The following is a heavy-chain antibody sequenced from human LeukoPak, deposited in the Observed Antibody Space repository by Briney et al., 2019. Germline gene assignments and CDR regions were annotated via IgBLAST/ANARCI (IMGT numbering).Heavy chain of an antibody. Sequence: GESLRLSCATSGFPFETNAMSWVRQAPGKGLEWVATIGNTETFYADSVTGRFTISRDNSKNTVNLQMNRLRVEDTAIYYCAKDWIQFNRVFDCFDSWGQGTLVIVSS. CDR2: IGNTET. J-gene: IGHJ4*02. V-gene: IGHV3-23*01. CDR1: GFPFETNA. D-gene: IGHD5-18*01. CDR3: AKDWIQFNRVFDCFDS.